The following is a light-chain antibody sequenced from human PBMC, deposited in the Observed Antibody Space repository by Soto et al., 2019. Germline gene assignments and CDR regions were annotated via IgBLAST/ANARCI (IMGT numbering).Light chain of an antibody. CDR1: EDINSR. CDR2: AAF. Sequence: IQFTQSPSSLSASVGDRVTISCRASEDINSRLAWYQQKPGNAPKLLIYAAFILQSGVPSRFSGYGSGTDFTLSISSLQPEDFATYYCQQADSFPITFGQGTRLEIK. V-gene: IGKV1-12*01. CDR3: QQADSFPIT. J-gene: IGKJ5*01.